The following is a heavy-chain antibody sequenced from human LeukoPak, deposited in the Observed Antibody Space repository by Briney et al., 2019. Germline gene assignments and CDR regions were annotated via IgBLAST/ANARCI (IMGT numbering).Heavy chain of an antibody. Sequence: SETLSLTCAVYGGSFSGYYWSWIRQPPGKGLEWIGEINHSGSTNYNPSLKSRVTISVDTSKNQFSLKLSSMTAADTAVYYCARRSPRVLLWFGESYNWFDPWGQGTLVTVSS. CDR3: ARRSPRVLLWFGESYNWFDP. V-gene: IGHV4-34*01. D-gene: IGHD3-10*01. J-gene: IGHJ5*02. CDR2: INHSGST. CDR1: GGSFSGYY.